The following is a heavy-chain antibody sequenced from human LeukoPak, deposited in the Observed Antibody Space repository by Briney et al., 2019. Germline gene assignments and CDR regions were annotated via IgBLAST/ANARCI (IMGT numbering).Heavy chain of an antibody. V-gene: IGHV1-2*02. J-gene: IGHJ6*03. CDR2: INPNSGGT. CDR3: ARDYYDSSGYDYYYYMDV. CDR1: GYTFTGYY. Sequence: GASVKVSCKASGYTFTGYYMHWVRQAPGQGLEWMGWINPNSGGTNYAQKFQGRVTMTWDTSISTAYMELSRLRSDDTAVYYCARDYYDSSGYDYYYYMDVWGKGTTVTISS. D-gene: IGHD3-22*01.